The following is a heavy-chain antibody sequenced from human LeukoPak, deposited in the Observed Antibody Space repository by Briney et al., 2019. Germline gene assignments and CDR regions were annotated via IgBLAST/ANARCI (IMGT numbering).Heavy chain of an antibody. V-gene: IGHV1-18*01. J-gene: IGHJ4*02. Sequence: ASVTVSCKTSGYTFTNYAINWVRQAPGQGLEWMGWISAYSGNTNYAQKLQGRVTMTTDTSTSTAYMELRRLRSDDTAVYYCARDPSGRGTFDYWGQGTLVTVSS. D-gene: IGHD1-1*01. CDR2: ISAYSGNT. CDR1: GYTFTNYA. CDR3: ARDPSGRGTFDY.